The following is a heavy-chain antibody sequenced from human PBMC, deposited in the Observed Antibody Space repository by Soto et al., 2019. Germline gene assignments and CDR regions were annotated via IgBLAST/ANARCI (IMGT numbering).Heavy chain of an antibody. D-gene: IGHD3-22*01. CDR1: GESFSGYY. J-gene: IGHJ4*02. CDR2: IHDSGST. Sequence: SETLSLTCAVYGESFSGYYWSWIRQPPGKGLEWIGEIHDSGSTNYNPSLKSRVTTSLDTSKNQFSLKLGSVTAADTAVYYCANYDSTGYGMDYWGQGTLVTVSS. V-gene: IGHV4-34*01. CDR3: ANYDSTGYGMDY.